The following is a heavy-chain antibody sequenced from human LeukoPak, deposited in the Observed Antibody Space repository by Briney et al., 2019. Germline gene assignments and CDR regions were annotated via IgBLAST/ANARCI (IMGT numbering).Heavy chain of an antibody. CDR3: ARQRGYSYGSDAFDI. CDR2: IYPGDSYT. J-gene: IGHJ3*02. V-gene: IGHV5-51*01. D-gene: IGHD5-18*01. Sequence: GESLKISWKGSGYSFTSYWIGWVRQMPGKGLEWMGIIYPGDSYTRYSPSFQGQVTISADKSISTAYLQWSSLKASDTAMYYCARQRGYSYGSDAFDIWGQGTMVTVSS. CDR1: GYSFTSYW.